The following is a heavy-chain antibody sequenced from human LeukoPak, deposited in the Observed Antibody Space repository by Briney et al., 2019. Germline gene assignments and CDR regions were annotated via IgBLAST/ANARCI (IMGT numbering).Heavy chain of an antibody. CDR1: GGSISSYY. Sequence: SETLSLTCTVSGGSISSYYWNWIRQPPGKGLEWIGTIYYSGSTYYNPSLKSRVTISVDTSKNQFSLKLTSMTAADTAVYYCARSLLLPRVWFDPWGQGTLVTVSS. V-gene: IGHV4-59*04. J-gene: IGHJ5*02. CDR3: ARSLLLPRVWFDP. D-gene: IGHD3-10*01. CDR2: IYYSGST.